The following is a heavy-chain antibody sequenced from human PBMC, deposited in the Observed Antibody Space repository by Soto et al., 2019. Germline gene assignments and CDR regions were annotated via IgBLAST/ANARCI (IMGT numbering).Heavy chain of an antibody. CDR3: ARGCTVTTSSHYYYLDV. Sequence: VQLVQSGPEVKKPGASVKISCKTSGYTLTSDPISWRRQAPGQRLDWIGWISPYNGDTDYAQSLQGRVTMTTDSSTTTAYMELRTMTSDDTAVYFCARGCTVTTSSHYYYLDVWGRGTTVTVSS. CDR2: ISPYNGDT. J-gene: IGHJ6*03. D-gene: IGHD4-17*01. V-gene: IGHV1-18*01. CDR1: GYTLTSDP.